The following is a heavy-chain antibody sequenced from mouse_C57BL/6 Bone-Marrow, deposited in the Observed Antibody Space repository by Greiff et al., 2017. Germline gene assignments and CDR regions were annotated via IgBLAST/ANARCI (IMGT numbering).Heavy chain of an antibody. V-gene: IGHV7-3*01. CDR3: ERGSNYVDY. J-gene: IGHJ2*01. CDR1: GFTFTDYY. CDR2: IRNKANGYTT. Sequence: EVMLVESGGGLVQPGGSLSLSCAASGFTFTDYYMSWVRQPPGKALEWLGFIRNKANGYTTEYSASVKGRFTISRDNSQSILYLQMNALRAEDSATYYCERGSNYVDYWGQGTTLTVSS. D-gene: IGHD5-1*01.